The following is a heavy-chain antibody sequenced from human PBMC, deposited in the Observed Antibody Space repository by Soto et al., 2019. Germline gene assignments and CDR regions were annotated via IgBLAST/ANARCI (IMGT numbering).Heavy chain of an antibody. Sequence: SETLSLTCTVSGGSISSGGYHWSWIRQHPGKGLEWIGYIYYSGSTYYNPSLKSRVTISEDTSKNQFSLKLSSVTAADTAVYYCARHYGYEGFDYWGQRTPVTVSS. CDR2: IYYSGST. CDR3: ARHYGYEGFDY. D-gene: IGHD3-16*01. V-gene: IGHV4-31*03. J-gene: IGHJ4*02. CDR1: GGSISSGGYH.